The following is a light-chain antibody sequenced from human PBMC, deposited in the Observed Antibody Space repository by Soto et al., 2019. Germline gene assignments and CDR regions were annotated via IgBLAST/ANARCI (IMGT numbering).Light chain of an antibody. Sequence: QSVLTQPPSVSGAPGQRGTISCTGSSSNIGAGYDVHWYQQLPGTAPKLLIYGNSNRPSGVPDRFSVSKSGTSSSLAITGLQAEDEADYYCQSYDSSLSGWVFGGGTTLTVL. CDR1: SSNIGAGYD. V-gene: IGLV1-40*01. CDR3: QSYDSSLSGWV. J-gene: IGLJ3*02. CDR2: GNS.